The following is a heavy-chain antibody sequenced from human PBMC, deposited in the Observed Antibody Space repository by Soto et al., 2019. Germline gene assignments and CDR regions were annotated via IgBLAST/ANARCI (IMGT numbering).Heavy chain of an antibody. V-gene: IGHV1-69*06. CDR2: TITVFNTA. Sequence: QVQLEQSGAEVKKPGSSVKVSCKASGGTLSDHGVAWLRQAPGQGLEWMGGTITVFNTAKYAQKFQGRVTVTATKSAIISDMELSSLISEDTAVYFCAREGSGSGSEDTGTSALDIWGPGTMVIVSS. CDR1: GGTLSDHG. J-gene: IGHJ3*02. CDR3: AREGSGSGSEDTGTSALDI. D-gene: IGHD3-10*01.